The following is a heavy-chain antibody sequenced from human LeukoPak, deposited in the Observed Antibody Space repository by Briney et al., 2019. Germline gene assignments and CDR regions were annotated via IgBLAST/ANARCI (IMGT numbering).Heavy chain of an antibody. CDR2: IIPIFGTA. J-gene: IGHJ3*02. D-gene: IGHD3-22*01. V-gene: IGHV1-69*13. CDR3: ARPYYYDSSGYHPSPGAFDI. CDR1: GYTFTDYY. Sequence: WASVKVSCKASGYTFTDYYMHWVRQAPGQGLEWMGGIIPIFGTANYAQKLQGRVTITADESTSTAYMELSSLRSEDTAVYYCARPYYYDSSGYHPSPGAFDIWGQGTMVTVSS.